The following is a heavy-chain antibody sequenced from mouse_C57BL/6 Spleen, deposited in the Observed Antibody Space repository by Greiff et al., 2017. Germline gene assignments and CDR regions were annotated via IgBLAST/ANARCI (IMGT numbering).Heavy chain of an antibody. D-gene: IGHD2-1*01. V-gene: IGHV1-26*01. CDR2: INPNSGGT. J-gene: IGHJ2*01. CDR1: GYTFTDYY. Sequence: VQLQQPGPELVKPGASVKMSCKASGYTFTDYYMNWVKQSPGQSLEWIGDINPNSGGTRYNEKFKGKATLTVAKSSSNAYMQLRSLTSEDSSGYDCARGNYCYFDYWGQGTTLTVSS. CDR3: ARGNYCYFDY.